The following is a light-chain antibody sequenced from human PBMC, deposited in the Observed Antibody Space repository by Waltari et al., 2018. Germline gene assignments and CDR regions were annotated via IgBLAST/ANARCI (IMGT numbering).Light chain of an antibody. Sequence: EVVLTQSLGTLSLSPGERATLSCRASQYVTNGYLAWYQQKPGQAPSLLIFDASIRATGIPDRFSGSGSGTDFTLTITRLEPEDFAVYHCQQYHTPPATFGQGTKLEIK. CDR1: QYVTNGY. CDR3: QQYHTPPAT. J-gene: IGKJ2*01. CDR2: DAS. V-gene: IGKV3-20*01.